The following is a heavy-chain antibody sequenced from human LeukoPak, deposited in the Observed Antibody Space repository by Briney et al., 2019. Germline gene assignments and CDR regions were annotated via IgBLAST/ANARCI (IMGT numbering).Heavy chain of an antibody. CDR2: IYTSGST. V-gene: IGHV4-4*07. CDR3: ARGSSWYDY. J-gene: IGHJ4*02. CDR1: DGSISSDY. Sequence: SETLSLTCTVSDGSISSDYWTWIRQPAGKGLEWIGRIYTSGSTHYNPSLKSRVTMSVDTSKNQLSLKLTSVTAADTAVYYCARGSSWYDYWGQGILVTVSS. D-gene: IGHD6-13*01.